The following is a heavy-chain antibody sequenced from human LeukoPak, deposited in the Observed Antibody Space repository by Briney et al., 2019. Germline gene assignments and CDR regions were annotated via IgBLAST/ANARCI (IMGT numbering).Heavy chain of an antibody. D-gene: IGHD3-3*01. Sequence: SVKVSCKASGGTFSSYTISWVRQAPGQGLEWMRRIIPILGIANYAQKFQGRVTITADKSTSTAYMELSSLRSEDTAVYYCARARKDYDFWSGYSPFDYWGQGTLVTVSS. V-gene: IGHV1-69*02. CDR2: IIPILGIA. CDR3: ARARKDYDFWSGYSPFDY. CDR1: GGTFSSYT. J-gene: IGHJ4*02.